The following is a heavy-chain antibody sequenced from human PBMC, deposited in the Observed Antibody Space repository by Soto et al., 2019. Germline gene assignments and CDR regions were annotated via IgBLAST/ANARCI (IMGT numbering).Heavy chain of an antibody. CDR3: ARALSVSGYYYSHMDV. Sequence: GGSLRLSCAASGFTFRSYAMSWVRQAPGKGLEWVSTISGSGGSTYYADSVKGRFTISRDNSKNTLFLQMNSQRGEDTAVYYCARALSVSGYYYSHMDVWGKGTTVTVSS. J-gene: IGHJ6*03. V-gene: IGHV3-23*01. CDR1: GFTFRSYA. CDR2: ISGSGGST. D-gene: IGHD6-19*01.